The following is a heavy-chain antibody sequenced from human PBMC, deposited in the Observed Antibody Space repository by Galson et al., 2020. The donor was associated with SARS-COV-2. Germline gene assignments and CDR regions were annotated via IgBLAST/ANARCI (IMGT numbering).Heavy chain of an antibody. V-gene: IGHV4-31*03. Sequence: SKTLSLTCTVSGGSISSGGYYWSWIRQHPGKGLEWIGYIYYSGSTYYNPSLKSRVTISVDTSKNQFSLKLSSVTAADTAVYYCARRSIVLVVYAIKRDAFDIWGQGTMVTVSS. CDR2: IYYSGST. CDR1: GGSISSGGYY. CDR3: ARRSIVLVVYAIKRDAFDI. J-gene: IGHJ3*02. D-gene: IGHD2-8*01.